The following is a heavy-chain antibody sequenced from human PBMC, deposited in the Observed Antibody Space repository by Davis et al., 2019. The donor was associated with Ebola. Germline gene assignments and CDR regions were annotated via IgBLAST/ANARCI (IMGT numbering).Heavy chain of an antibody. V-gene: IGHV3-23*01. CDR2: ISVRSIT. D-gene: IGHD4-17*01. CDR3: AKVHPPTTVTTGWFDP. Sequence: PGGSLRLSCAASGFIFSSYAMSWVRQAPGKGLEWVSSISVRSITYHADSVKGRFTISRDNSKNTPYLQMNSLGAEDTAVYYCAKVHPPTTVTTGWFDPWGQGTLVTVSS. CDR1: GFIFSSYA. J-gene: IGHJ5*02.